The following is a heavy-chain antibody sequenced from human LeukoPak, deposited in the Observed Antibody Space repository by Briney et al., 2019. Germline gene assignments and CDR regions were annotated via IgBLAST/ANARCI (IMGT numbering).Heavy chain of an antibody. CDR2: IYYSGST. J-gene: IGHJ4*02. CDR3: ARLSSGWSR. Sequence: PSETLSLTCTVSGGSFSSSSYYWGWIRQPPGKGLEWIGSIYYSGSTYYNPSLKSRVTISVDTSKNQFSLKLSSVTAADTAVYYCARLSSGWSRWGQGTLVTVSS. V-gene: IGHV4-39*01. D-gene: IGHD6-19*01. CDR1: GGSFSSSSYY.